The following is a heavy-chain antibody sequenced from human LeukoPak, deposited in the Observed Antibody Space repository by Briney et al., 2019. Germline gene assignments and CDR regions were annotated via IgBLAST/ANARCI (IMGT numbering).Heavy chain of an antibody. Sequence: GGSLRLSCAASGFTFSSYGMNWVRQAPGKGLEWISYISSGSSTIYYADSVKGRFTISRDNAKISLYLQMNSLRAEDTAVYYCARVRWELYAFDIWGQGTMVTVSS. V-gene: IGHV3-48*04. J-gene: IGHJ3*02. D-gene: IGHD1-26*01. CDR1: GFTFSSYG. CDR3: ARVRWELYAFDI. CDR2: ISSGSSTI.